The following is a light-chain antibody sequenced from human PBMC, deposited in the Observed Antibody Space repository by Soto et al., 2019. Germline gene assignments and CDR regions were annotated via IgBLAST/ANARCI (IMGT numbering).Light chain of an antibody. J-gene: IGKJ1*01. V-gene: IGKV1-39*01. Sequence: DLPITQSASSLTASLGDRVTITCRASQGINNFLNWYQQKPGQAPKLLMYSATTLLGGVPSRFSGSGSGTDFSLTISSLQPEDFATYYCQQSFSTPQTFGQGTKVEI. CDR1: QGINNF. CDR3: QQSFSTPQT. CDR2: SAT.